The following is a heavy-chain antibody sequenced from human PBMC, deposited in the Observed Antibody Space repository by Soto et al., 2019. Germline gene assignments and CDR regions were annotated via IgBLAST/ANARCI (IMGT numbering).Heavy chain of an antibody. CDR1: GFTFSSYS. CDR3: AKDIRGRYCSSWYLNRWHDAFDI. Sequence: GGSLRLSCAASGFTFSSYSMNWVRQAPGKGLEWVSYISSSSSTIDYADSVKGRFTISRDNAKNSLYLQMNSLRAEDTVLYYCAKDIRGRYCSSWYLNRWHDAFDIWGQGTMVTVSS. CDR2: ISSSSSTI. D-gene: IGHD6-13*01. V-gene: IGHV3-48*01. J-gene: IGHJ3*02.